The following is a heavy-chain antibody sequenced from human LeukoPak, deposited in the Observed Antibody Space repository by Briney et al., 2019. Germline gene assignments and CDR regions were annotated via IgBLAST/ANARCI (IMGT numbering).Heavy chain of an antibody. Sequence: GGSLRLSCAASGFTVTNYAMYWVRQAPGKGLEWVSTISGRDDSTYYADSVKGRFTISRDTSKNTLFLQMNSLRAEDTAVYYCAKWGDYDILTGYYDPDYWGQGTLVTVSS. D-gene: IGHD3-9*01. J-gene: IGHJ4*02. CDR2: ISGRDDST. CDR3: AKWGDYDILTGYYDPDY. V-gene: IGHV3-23*01. CDR1: GFTVTNYA.